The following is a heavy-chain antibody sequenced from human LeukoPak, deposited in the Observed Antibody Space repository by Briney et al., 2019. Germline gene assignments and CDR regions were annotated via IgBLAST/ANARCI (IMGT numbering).Heavy chain of an antibody. J-gene: IGHJ3*02. CDR1: GCTLSNYW. V-gene: IGHV3-7*01. D-gene: IGHD6-25*01. CDR2: IKEDGGKK. CDR3: ARDSRSCRSSDCRGDAFDI. Sequence: GGSLRLSCGAAGCTLSNYWMSGVRQARGKGVEWVANIKEDGGKKYCVESVRDRFTISRDNAENSLYPQMNSLRAEDTAVYYCARDSRSCRSSDCRGDAFDIWGQGTMVTVSS.